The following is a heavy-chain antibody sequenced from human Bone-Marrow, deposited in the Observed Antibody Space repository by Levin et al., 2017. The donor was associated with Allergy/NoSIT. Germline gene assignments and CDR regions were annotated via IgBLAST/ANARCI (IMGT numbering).Heavy chain of an antibody. V-gene: IGHV3-66*04. CDR1: GFTVSRNY. CDR3: ARRTSGTTVNDY. D-gene: IGHD4-17*01. Sequence: GGSLRLSCAASGFTVSRNYMTWVRQPPGKGLEWVSVIYDGSSTDFAESVKGRFTLSRDDSQDTLYLHMNSLRVEDTAVYYCARRTSGTTVNDYWGQGTLVIVSS. CDR2: IYDGSST. J-gene: IGHJ4*02.